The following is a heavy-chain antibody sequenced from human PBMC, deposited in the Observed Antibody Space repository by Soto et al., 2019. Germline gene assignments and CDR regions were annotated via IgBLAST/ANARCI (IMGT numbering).Heavy chain of an antibody. J-gene: IGHJ6*02. Sequence: SETLSLTCTVSGGSISSYYWSWIRQPPGKGLEWIGYIYYSGSTNYNPSLQSRVTISVDTSKNQFSLKLSSVTAADTAVYYCARGGITIFGVVISPASGMDVWGQGTTVTVSS. D-gene: IGHD3-3*01. CDR1: GGSISSYY. CDR3: ARGGITIFGVVISPASGMDV. CDR2: IYYSGST. V-gene: IGHV4-59*01.